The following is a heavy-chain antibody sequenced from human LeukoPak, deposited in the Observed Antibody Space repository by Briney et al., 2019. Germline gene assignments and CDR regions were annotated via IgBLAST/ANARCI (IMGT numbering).Heavy chain of an antibody. CDR1: GFTLISYG. D-gene: IGHD6-19*01. CDR2: ISYDGSNK. CDR3: ARDSGSGGP. J-gene: IGHJ5*02. Sequence: GGSLRLSCTASGFTLISYGMHWVRQAPGKGLEWVAVISYDGSNKYCADPVKGRFTISRDNSKNTLYLQMNSLRVEDTAVYYCARDSGSGGPWGQGTPVTVSS. V-gene: IGHV3-30*03.